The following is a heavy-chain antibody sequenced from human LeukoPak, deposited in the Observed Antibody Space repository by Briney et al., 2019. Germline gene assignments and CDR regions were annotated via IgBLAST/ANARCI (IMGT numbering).Heavy chain of an antibody. V-gene: IGHV3-48*03. CDR3: ARGEGIAAASDY. CDR1: GFTFSSYE. D-gene: IGHD6-13*01. J-gene: IGHJ4*02. CDR2: ISSSGSTI. Sequence: GGSLRLSCAASGFTFSSYEMNWVRQAPGKGLEWVSYISSSGSTIYYADSVKGRFTISRDNAKNSLYLQMNSLRAEDTAVYYCARGEGIAAASDYGGQGTLVTVSS.